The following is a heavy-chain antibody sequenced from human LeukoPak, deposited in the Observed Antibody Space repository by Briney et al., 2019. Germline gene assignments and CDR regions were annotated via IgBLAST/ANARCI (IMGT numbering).Heavy chain of an antibody. CDR2: IIPIFGTA. CDR1: GYSFITYG. Sequence: SVKVSCKASGYSFITYGISWVRQAPGQGLEWMGGIIPIFGTANYAQKFQGRVTITADKSTSTAYMELSSLRSEDTAVYYCARDGQGEVVGAFDIWGQGTMVTVSS. J-gene: IGHJ3*02. V-gene: IGHV1-69*06. D-gene: IGHD2-2*01. CDR3: ARDGQGEVVGAFDI.